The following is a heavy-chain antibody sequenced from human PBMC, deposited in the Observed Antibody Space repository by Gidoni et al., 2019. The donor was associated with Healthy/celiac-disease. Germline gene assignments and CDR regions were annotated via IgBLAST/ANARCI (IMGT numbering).Heavy chain of an antibody. CDR3: ATSGGYCSGGSCQDL. Sequence: QVQLQEPGPGRVKPSQTLSLTCTVAGGSISSGGYYWSWIRQHPGKGLEWIGYIYSSGRTSYNPSLKSRVTISVDTSKNQFSLKLRSVTAADTAVYYCATSGGYCSGGSCQDLWGRGTLVTVSS. V-gene: IGHV4-31*03. J-gene: IGHJ2*01. CDR1: GGSISSGGYY. D-gene: IGHD2-15*01. CDR2: IYSSGRT.